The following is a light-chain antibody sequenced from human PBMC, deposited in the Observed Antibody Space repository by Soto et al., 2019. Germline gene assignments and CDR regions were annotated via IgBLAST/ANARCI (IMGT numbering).Light chain of an antibody. CDR3: CSYAGSSTWV. J-gene: IGLJ3*02. V-gene: IGLV2-23*02. CDR1: SSDVGSYNL. Sequence: QSALTQPASVSGSPGQSITISCTGTSSDVGSYNLVSWYQQHPGKAPKLMIYEVSKRPSGVSNRFSGSKSGNTASLTISGLQAEDEAEYYGCSYAGSSTWVFGGGTKLTVL. CDR2: EVS.